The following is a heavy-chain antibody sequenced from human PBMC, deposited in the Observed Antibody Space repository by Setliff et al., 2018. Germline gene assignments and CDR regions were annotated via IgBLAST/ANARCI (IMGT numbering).Heavy chain of an antibody. CDR1: GGSISSYY. D-gene: IGHD3-22*01. Sequence: LSLTCTVSGGSISSYYWSWIRQPAGKGLEWIGRIYTSGSTNYNPSLKSRVTMSVDTSKNQFSLKLSSVTAADTAVYYCARDYYDSSSYYYKVHYHYVDYWGQGTLVTVSS. V-gene: IGHV4-4*07. CDR2: IYTSGST. CDR3: ARDYYDSSSYYYKVHYHYVDY. J-gene: IGHJ4*02.